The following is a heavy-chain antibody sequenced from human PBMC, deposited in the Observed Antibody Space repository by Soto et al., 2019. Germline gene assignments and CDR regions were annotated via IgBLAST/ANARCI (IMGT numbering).Heavy chain of an antibody. CDR2: ISSNDEK. V-gene: IGHV2-26*01. D-gene: IGHD3-22*01. J-gene: IGHJ3*02. CDR3: ARISYDSSGFKGLDI. CDR1: GFSLSNARMG. Sequence: QVTLKESGPVLVKPTETLTLTCTVSGFSLSNARMGVSWIRQPPGKALEWLAHISSNDEKSYSTSLNSRLTFSKDSSKSQVVLTMTNMDPVDTATYFCARISYDSSGFKGLDIWGQGTMVTVSS.